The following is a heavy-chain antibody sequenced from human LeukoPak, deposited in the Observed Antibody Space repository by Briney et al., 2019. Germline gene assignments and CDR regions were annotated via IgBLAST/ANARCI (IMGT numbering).Heavy chain of an antibody. CDR2: ISGSGGST. V-gene: IGHV3-23*01. J-gene: IGHJ6*02. D-gene: IGHD2-2*01. Sequence: GGTLRLSCAASGFTFSSYAMSWVRQAPGKGLEWVSAISGSGGSTYYADSVKGRCTISRDNSKNTLYLQMNSLRAEDTAVYYCAKAGYCSSTSCYRYGMDVWGQGTTVTVSS. CDR3: AKAGYCSSTSCYRYGMDV. CDR1: GFTFSSYA.